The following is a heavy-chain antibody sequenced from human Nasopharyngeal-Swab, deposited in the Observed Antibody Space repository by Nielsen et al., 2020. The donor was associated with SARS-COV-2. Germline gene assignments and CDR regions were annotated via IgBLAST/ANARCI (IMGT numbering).Heavy chain of an antibody. J-gene: IGHJ6*02. CDR3: ARAPGDCSSTSCSGAYYYYGMDV. Sequence: SQTLSLTCAVYGGSFSGYYWSWIRQPPGKGLEWIGEINHSGSTNYNPSLKSRVTISVDTSKNQFSLKLSSVTAADTAVYYCARAPGDCSSTSCSGAYYYYGMDVWGQGTTVTVSS. CDR1: GGSFSGYY. D-gene: IGHD2-2*01. CDR2: INHSGST. V-gene: IGHV4-34*01.